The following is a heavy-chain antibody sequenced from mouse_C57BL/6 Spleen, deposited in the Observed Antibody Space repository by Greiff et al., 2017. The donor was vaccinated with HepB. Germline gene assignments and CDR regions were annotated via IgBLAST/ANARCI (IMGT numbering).Heavy chain of an antibody. CDR1: GYTFTSYG. D-gene: IGHD4-1*01. Sequence: VQLVESGAELARPGASVKLSCKASGYTFTSYGISWVKQRTGQGLEWIGVIYPRSGNTYYNEKFKGKATLTADKSSSTAYMELRSLTSEDSAVYFCAVTGTSGDWYFDVWGTGTTVTVSS. CDR2: IYPRSGNT. J-gene: IGHJ1*03. V-gene: IGHV1-81*01. CDR3: AVTGTSGDWYFDV.